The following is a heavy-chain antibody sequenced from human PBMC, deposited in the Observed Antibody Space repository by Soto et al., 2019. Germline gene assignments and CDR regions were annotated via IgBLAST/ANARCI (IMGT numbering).Heavy chain of an antibody. CDR3: ARDREQLEYVEY. Sequence: HPGGSLRLSCAASGFTFSSYGMHWVRQAPGKGLEWVAVIWYDGSNKYYADSVKGRFTISRDNSKNTLYLQMNSLRAEDTAVYYCARDREQLEYVEYWGHGTLVTVPS. D-gene: IGHD6-13*01. CDR2: IWYDGSNK. J-gene: IGHJ4*01. CDR1: GFTFSSYG. V-gene: IGHV3-33*01.